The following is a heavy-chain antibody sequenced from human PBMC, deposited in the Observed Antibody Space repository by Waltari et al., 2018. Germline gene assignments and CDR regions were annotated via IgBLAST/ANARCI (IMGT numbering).Heavy chain of an antibody. D-gene: IGHD2-15*01. Sequence: QVQLVQSGAEVKKPGSSVKVSCKASRGPFSSYAISWVRQAPGQGLECMGGSIPRFGTANCAQKFQGRVKSTAEESTSKAYMELCRLRCEDTAVDYCARSREGLLPFDYWGQGTLVTVSS. CDR3: ARSREGLLPFDY. V-gene: IGHV1-69*12. CDR1: RGPFSSYA. CDR2: SIPRFGTA. J-gene: IGHJ4*02.